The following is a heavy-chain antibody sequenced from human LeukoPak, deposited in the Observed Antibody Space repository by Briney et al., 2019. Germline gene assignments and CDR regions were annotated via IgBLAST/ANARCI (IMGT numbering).Heavy chain of an antibody. V-gene: IGHV4-34*01. J-gene: IGHJ5*02. CDR3: ARGSVGYYDSSGYYL. D-gene: IGHD3-22*01. CDR2: INHSGST. Sequence: ETLSLTCAVYGGSFSGYYWSWIRQPPGKGLEWIGEINHSGSTNYNPSLKSRVTISVDTSKNQFSLKLSSVTAADTAVYYCARGSVGYYDSSGYYLWGQGTLVTVSS. CDR1: GGSFSGYY.